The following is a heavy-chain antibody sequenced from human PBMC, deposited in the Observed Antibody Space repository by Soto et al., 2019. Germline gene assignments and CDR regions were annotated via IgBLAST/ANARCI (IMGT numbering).Heavy chain of an antibody. CDR3: AREDGYSSGWYNGGFDP. Sequence: ASVKVSCKASGYTFTSYAMHWVCQAPGQRLEWMGWINAGNGNTKYSQKFQGRVTITRDTSASTAYMELSSLRSEDTAVYYCAREDGYSSGWYNGGFDPWGQGTLVTVSS. CDR2: INAGNGNT. J-gene: IGHJ5*02. CDR1: GYTFTSYA. V-gene: IGHV1-3*01. D-gene: IGHD6-19*01.